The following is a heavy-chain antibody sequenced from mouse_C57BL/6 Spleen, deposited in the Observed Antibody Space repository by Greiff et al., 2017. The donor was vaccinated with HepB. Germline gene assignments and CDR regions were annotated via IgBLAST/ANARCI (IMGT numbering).Heavy chain of an antibody. J-gene: IGHJ4*01. CDR1: GYTFTSYW. V-gene: IGHV1-64*01. CDR2: IHPNSGST. D-gene: IGHD2-1*01. Sequence: QVQLQQPGAELVKPGASVKLSCKASGYTFTSYWMHWVKQRPGQGLEWIGMIHPNSGSTNYNEKFKSKATLTVDKSSSTAYMQLSSLTSEDSAVYYCARNYGNYGAMDYWGQGTSVTVSS. CDR3: ARNYGNYGAMDY.